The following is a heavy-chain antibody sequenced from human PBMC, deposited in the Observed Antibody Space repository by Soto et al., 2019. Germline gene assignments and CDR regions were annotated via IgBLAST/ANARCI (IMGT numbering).Heavy chain of an antibody. CDR2: IFYLVSS. Sequence: SETLSLTCTVSGDCIISSDFYWGWVRQPPGKGLEWIGSIFYLVSSYYNPSLKSRVTMSVDTSKNQFSLRLRSVTAADTALYFCARHSLALRKNNWFDPWGQGIMVTVSS. J-gene: IGHJ5*02. D-gene: IGHD3-3*02. V-gene: IGHV4-39*01. CDR1: GDCIISSDFY. CDR3: ARHSLALRKNNWFDP.